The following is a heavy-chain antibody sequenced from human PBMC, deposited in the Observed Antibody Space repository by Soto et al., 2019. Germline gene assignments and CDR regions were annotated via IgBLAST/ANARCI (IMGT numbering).Heavy chain of an antibody. CDR1: GFTFDDYA. Sequence: EVQLVESGGGLVQPGRSLRLSCAASGFTFDDYAMHWVRQVPGKGLEWVSGLNWNSGSIGYADSVKGRFAISRDNAKNSLHLQMTSLRAEDTAFYYCVKDESINWYSGHFRHWGQGTLVSVSS. CDR2: LNWNSGSI. CDR3: VKDESINWYSGHFRH. V-gene: IGHV3-9*01. D-gene: IGHD6-13*01. J-gene: IGHJ1*01.